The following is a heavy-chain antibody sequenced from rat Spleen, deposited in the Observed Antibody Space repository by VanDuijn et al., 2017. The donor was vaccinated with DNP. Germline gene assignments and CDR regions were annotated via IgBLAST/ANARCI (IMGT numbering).Heavy chain of an antibody. CDR1: GFSLTSYG. CDR3: TRVYYSAEDWFAY. Sequence: QVQLKESGPGLVQPSRTLSLTCTVSGFSLTSYGVSWVRQPPGKGLEWIAAVSSGGTTYYNSGLKSRLSISRDTSKSQVFLKINSLQAEDTAIYFCTRVYYSAEDWFAYWGQGTLVTVSS. V-gene: IGHV2S8*01. D-gene: IGHD1-1*01. CDR2: VSSGGTT. J-gene: IGHJ3*01.